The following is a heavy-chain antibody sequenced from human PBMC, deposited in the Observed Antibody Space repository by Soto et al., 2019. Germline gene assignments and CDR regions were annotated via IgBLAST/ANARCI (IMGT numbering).Heavy chain of an antibody. CDR3: ARADYDSSGYYYYYYGMDV. J-gene: IGHJ6*02. D-gene: IGHD3-22*01. V-gene: IGHV4-59*01. CDR1: GGSISSYY. Sequence: LSLTCTVSGGSISSYYWSWIRQPPGKGLEWIGYIYYSGSTNYNPSLKSRVTISVDTSKNQFSLKLSSVTAADTAVYYCARADYDSSGYYYYYYGMDVWGQGTTVTVSS. CDR2: IYYSGST.